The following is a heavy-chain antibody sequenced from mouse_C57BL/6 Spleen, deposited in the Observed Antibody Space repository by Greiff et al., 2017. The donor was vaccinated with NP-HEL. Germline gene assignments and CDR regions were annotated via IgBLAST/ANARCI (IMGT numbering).Heavy chain of an antibody. J-gene: IGHJ4*01. D-gene: IGHD4-1*01. Sequence: VQLQQSGAELVMPGASVKLSCKASGYTFTSYWMHWVKQRPGQGLEWIGEIDPSDSYTNYNQKFKGKSTLTVDKSSSTAYMQLSSLTSEDSAVYYCARGLTDAMDYWGQGTSVTVSS. V-gene: IGHV1-69*01. CDR3: ARGLTDAMDY. CDR1: GYTFTSYW. CDR2: IDPSDSYT.